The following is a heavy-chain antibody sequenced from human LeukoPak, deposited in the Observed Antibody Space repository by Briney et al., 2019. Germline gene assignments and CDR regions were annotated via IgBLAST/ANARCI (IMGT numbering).Heavy chain of an antibody. D-gene: IGHD3-10*01. CDR2: IYYSGST. CDR1: GGSISSSSYY. J-gene: IGHJ4*02. CDR3: ARGLNYYGSGSYYDY. V-gene: IGHV4-39*01. Sequence: SETPSLTCTVSGGSISSSSYYWGWIRQPPGKGLEWIGSIYYSGSTYYNPSLKSRVTISVDTSKNQFSLKLSSVTAADTAVYYCARGLNYYGSGSYYDYWGQGTLVTVSS.